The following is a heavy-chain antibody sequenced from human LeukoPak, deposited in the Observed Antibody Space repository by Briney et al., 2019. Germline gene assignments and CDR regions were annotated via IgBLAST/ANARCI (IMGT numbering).Heavy chain of an antibody. J-gene: IGHJ4*02. Sequence: QPGGSLRLSCTASGLTFNTYWVHWVRRAPGKGLEWVSLITGDGSTTNYADSVKGRFTISRDNVKNTVYLQMNSLRAEDTAVYFCPRDKGYSSDYWGQGTLVTVSS. V-gene: IGHV3-74*01. D-gene: IGHD2-15*01. CDR2: ITGDGSTT. CDR3: PRDKGYSSDY. CDR1: GLTFNTYW.